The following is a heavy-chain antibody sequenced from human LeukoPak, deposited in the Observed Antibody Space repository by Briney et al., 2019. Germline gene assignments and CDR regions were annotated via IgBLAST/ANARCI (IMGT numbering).Heavy chain of an antibody. CDR2: MYYSGST. CDR3: ARDSFWSGYYPFDS. CDR1: GGSFN. Sequence: SETLSLTCTVSGGSFNWGWIRQPPGKGLEWIGSMYYSGSTYYNPSLKSRVTISVETSKNQFSLKLSSVTAADTAVSYCARDSFWSGYYPFDSWGQGTLVTVSS. V-gene: IGHV4-39*02. J-gene: IGHJ4*02. D-gene: IGHD3-3*01.